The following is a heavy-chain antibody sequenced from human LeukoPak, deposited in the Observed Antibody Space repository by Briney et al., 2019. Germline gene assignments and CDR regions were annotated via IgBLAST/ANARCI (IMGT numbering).Heavy chain of an antibody. D-gene: IGHD3-10*01. CDR3: AKEEWFGELLNNWFDP. Sequence: PGGSLRLSCAASGFTFSDYYMGWIRQAPGKGLECISYITSSGTTIYYADSVKGRFTISRDNAKNSLNLQLNSLRAEDTAVYYCAKEEWFGELLNNWFDPWGQGTLVTVSS. CDR2: ITSSGTTI. V-gene: IGHV3-11*04. CDR1: GFTFSDYY. J-gene: IGHJ5*02.